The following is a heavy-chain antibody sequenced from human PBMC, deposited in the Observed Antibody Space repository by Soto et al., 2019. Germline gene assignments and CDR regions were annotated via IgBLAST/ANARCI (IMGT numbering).Heavy chain of an antibody. D-gene: IGHD3-16*01. V-gene: IGHV4-61*01. J-gene: IGHJ5*01. Sequence: PSETLSLTCTFSGASLTSGSYYWSWVRQPPGKGLEWIAYIYRSGSTNYNPTLKSRATISVDTSKNQFSLRLTSVTPADTAMYYCARWKYSYADLPGDWFDSWGQGTLVTVSS. CDR3: ARWKYSYADLPGDWFDS. CDR1: GASLTSGSYY. CDR2: IYRSGST.